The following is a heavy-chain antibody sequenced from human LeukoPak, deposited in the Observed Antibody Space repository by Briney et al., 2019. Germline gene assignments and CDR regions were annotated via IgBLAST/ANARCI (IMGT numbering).Heavy chain of an antibody. D-gene: IGHD3-10*01. CDR1: GFTFRNHG. J-gene: IGHJ4*02. CDR2: ISPSGDIT. V-gene: IGHV3-23*01. Sequence: PGGSLRLSCAASGFTFRNHGMDWVRQAPGKGLEWVSGISPSGDITYYADSVEGRFTISRDNSKNTLYLEVISLTAEDTAVYYCAKDDAWLRFGEWSQGTLVTVSS. CDR3: AKDDAWLRFGE.